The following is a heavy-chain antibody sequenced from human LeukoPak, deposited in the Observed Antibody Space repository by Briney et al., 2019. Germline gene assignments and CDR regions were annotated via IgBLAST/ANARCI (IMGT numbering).Heavy chain of an antibody. CDR1: GFTFSSYA. V-gene: IGHV3-23*01. CDR2: ISGSGGST. CDR3: ARDPKWELQTTLFDY. Sequence: GGSLRLSCAASGFTFSSYAMTWVRQAPGKGLEWVSAISGSGGSTYYADSVKGRFTISRDNSRNTLYLQMNSLRAEDTAVYYCARDPKWELQTTLFDYWGQGTLVTVSS. J-gene: IGHJ4*02. D-gene: IGHD1-26*01.